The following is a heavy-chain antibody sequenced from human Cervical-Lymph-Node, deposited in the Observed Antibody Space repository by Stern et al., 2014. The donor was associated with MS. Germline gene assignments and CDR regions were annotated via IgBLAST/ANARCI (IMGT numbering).Heavy chain of an antibody. Sequence: EVQLVQSGGGLVQPGRSLRLSCAASGFTFGAYAMHWVRQAPGTGLEWVSGMSWNSDRRVYADSVKGRIARSRDNAKNSLFLQMNSLRAEETALYYCAKGKHDFWTVRAFDMGGQGTGVTVSS. J-gene: IGHJ3*02. CDR1: GFTFGAYA. CDR3: AKGKHDFWTVRAFDM. D-gene: IGHD3/OR15-3a*01. V-gene: IGHV3-9*01. CDR2: MSWNSDRR.